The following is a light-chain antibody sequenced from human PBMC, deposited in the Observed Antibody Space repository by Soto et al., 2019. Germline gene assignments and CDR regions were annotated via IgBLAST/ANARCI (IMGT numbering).Light chain of an antibody. J-gene: IGKJ2*01. V-gene: IGKV3-15*01. CDR1: QSVGSN. CDR3: QHFSVWPYT. Sequence: EILMTQSPATLSVSLGERATLSCRASQSVGSNLAWYQQKPGQAPRLLISDASTRATTVPARFSGSGSETEFTLTSSSLQSEGFGVYYCQHFSVWPYTFGQGTKLDIK. CDR2: DAS.